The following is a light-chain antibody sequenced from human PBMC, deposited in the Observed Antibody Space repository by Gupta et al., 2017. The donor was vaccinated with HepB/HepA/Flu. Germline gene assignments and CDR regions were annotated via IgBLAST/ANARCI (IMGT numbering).Light chain of an antibody. J-gene: IGLJ2*01. V-gene: IGLV3-19*01. CDR3: NYTDTNGIIGV. CDR2: CKD. CDR1: SIRTYF. Sequence: SSELTQDPAVSVALGQTVKITCQGDSIRTYFVNWYHQKHRQDPLRIIVCKDNRPSGIPARCLCYTAGSNASSLAIGAQAEEEAVDYCNYTDTNGIIGVFGGGTKLTVL.